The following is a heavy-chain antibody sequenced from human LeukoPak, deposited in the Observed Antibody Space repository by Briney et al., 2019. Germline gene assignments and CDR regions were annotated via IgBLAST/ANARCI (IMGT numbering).Heavy chain of an antibody. CDR3: AKDSLPLVYYYDSSGYGYYFDY. D-gene: IGHD3-22*01. CDR2: ISGSGGST. J-gene: IGHJ4*02. CDR1: GFTFSSYA. Sequence: GGSLRLSCAASGFTFSSYAMSWVRQAPGKGLEWVSAISGSGGSTYYADSVKGRFTISRDNSKNTLYLQMNSLRAEDTAVYYCAKDSLPLVYYYDSSGYGYYFDYWGQGTLVTVSS. V-gene: IGHV3-23*01.